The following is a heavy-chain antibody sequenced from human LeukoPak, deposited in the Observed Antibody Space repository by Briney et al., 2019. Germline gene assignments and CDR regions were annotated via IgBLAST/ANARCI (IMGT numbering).Heavy chain of an antibody. V-gene: IGHV4-38-2*02. CDR2: IYHSGNT. J-gene: IGHJ4*02. D-gene: IGHD2-15*01. CDR3: ARDRGVAYCSGGSCLTPPYDY. CDR1: GYSISSGYY. Sequence: PSETLSLTCAVSGYSISSGYYWGWIRQPPGKGLEWIGSIYHSGNTYYNPSLKSRVTISVDTSKNQFSLKLSSVTAADTAVYYRARDRGVAYCSGGSCLTPPYDYWGQGTLVTVSS.